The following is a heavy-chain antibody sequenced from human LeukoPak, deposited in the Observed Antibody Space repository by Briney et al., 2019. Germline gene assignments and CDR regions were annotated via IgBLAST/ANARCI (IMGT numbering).Heavy chain of an antibody. Sequence: PSETLSLTCAVSGYSISSGYYWGWIRQPPGKGLEWIGSIYHSGSTYYNPSLKSRVTISVDTSKNQLSLKLSSVTAADTAVYYCARGVAAAGTNWYFDLWGRGTLVTVSS. V-gene: IGHV4-38-2*01. CDR3: ARGVAAAGTNWYFDL. J-gene: IGHJ2*01. CDR2: IYHSGST. D-gene: IGHD6-13*01. CDR1: GYSISSGYY.